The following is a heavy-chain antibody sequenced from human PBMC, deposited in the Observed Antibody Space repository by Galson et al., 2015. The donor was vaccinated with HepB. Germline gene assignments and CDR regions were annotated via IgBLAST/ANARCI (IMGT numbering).Heavy chain of an antibody. Sequence: SLRLSCAASGFTFSIYAMNWVRQAPGKGLEWVSAISGSGANTYYTDSVKGRFTISRDNSKNTLYLQMNSLRAEDTAVYYCAKENGNSRPTMYYGMDVWGQGTTVTVSS. J-gene: IGHJ6*02. CDR3: AKENGNSRPTMYYGMDV. CDR1: GFTFSIYA. CDR2: ISGSGANT. V-gene: IGHV3-23*01. D-gene: IGHD1-1*01.